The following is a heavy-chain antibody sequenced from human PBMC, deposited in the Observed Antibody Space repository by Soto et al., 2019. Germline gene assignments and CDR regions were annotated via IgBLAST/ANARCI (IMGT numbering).Heavy chain of an antibody. V-gene: IGHV4-34*01. CDR2: INHSGST. CDR1: GGSFSGYY. J-gene: IGHJ6*02. CDR3: ARVKLSQSTFYYYYGLNV. Sequence: KPSETLSLTCAVYGGSFSGYYWSWIRQPPGKGLEWIGEINHSGSTNYNPSLKSRVTISVDTSKNQFSLKLSSVTAADTAVYYCARVKLSQSTFYYYYGLNVWGQGTTVTVSS.